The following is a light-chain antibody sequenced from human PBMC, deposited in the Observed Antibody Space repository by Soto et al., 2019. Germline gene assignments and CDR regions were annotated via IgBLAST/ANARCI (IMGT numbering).Light chain of an antibody. J-gene: IGLJ2*01. CDR2: NDN. V-gene: IGLV1-44*01. Sequence: QSVLTQPPSASGTPGQRVTISCSGSSSNIGSNTVNWYRQLPGTAPKLLIYNDNQRPSGVPDRFSGSKSGTSASLAISGLQSEDEADYYCAAWDDSLNGHVVFGGGTKLTVL. CDR1: SSNIGSNT. CDR3: AAWDDSLNGHVV.